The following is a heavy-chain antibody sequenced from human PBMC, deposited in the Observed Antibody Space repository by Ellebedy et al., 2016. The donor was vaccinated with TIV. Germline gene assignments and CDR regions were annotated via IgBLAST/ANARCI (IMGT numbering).Heavy chain of an antibody. Sequence: GESLKISCEASGSTLQGYSVNWVRQAPGKGLVWVSRINSDGRDTAYADSVRGRFTISRDNAKNTLYLQMNSLRAEDTAVNYCAAVQYWEAVFDMWGQGTMVTVSS. CDR2: INSDGRDT. CDR3: AAVQYWEAVFDM. D-gene: IGHD2-8*02. J-gene: IGHJ3*02. CDR1: GSTLQGYS. V-gene: IGHV3-74*01.